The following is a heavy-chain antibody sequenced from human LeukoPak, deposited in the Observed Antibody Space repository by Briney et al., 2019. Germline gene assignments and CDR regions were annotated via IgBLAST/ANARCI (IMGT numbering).Heavy chain of an antibody. CDR2: IYYSGST. CDR3: ARRKRGYSYGYYYYYGMDV. CDR1: GGSISSSSYY. V-gene: IGHV4-39*01. J-gene: IGHJ6*02. D-gene: IGHD5-18*01. Sequence: SETLSLTCTVSGGSISSSSYYWGWIRQPPGKGLEWIGGIYYSGSTYYNPSLRSRVTISVDTSKHQFSLKLSSVTAADTSVYYCARRKRGYSYGYYYYYGMDVWGQGTTVTVSS.